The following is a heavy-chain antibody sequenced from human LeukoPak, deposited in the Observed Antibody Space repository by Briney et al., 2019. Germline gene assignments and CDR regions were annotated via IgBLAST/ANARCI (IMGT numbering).Heavy chain of an antibody. Sequence: ASGKVSCKASGGSFNDYIVNWVRQAPGQGLEWMGGIIPLFGTTKYAQKFQDRVTITAAESTSTAYMELSSLRSEDTALYYCARSRNKNTATTSAFDIWGQGTVVTVSS. CDR2: IIPLFGTT. J-gene: IGHJ3*02. D-gene: IGHD1-7*01. V-gene: IGHV1-69*13. CDR3: ARSRNKNTATTSAFDI. CDR1: GGSFNDYI.